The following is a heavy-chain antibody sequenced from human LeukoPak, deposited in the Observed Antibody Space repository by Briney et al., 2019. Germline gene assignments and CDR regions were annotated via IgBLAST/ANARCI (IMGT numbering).Heavy chain of an antibody. CDR2: ISSSSSYI. CDR3: AKDHDFWSGYPDY. J-gene: IGHJ4*02. V-gene: IGHV3-21*04. Sequence: PGGSLRLSCAASGFTFSSYSMNWVRQAPGKGLEWVSSISSSSSYIYYADSVKGRFTISRDNSKNSLYLQMNSLRTEDTALYYCAKDHDFWSGYPDYWGQGTLVTVSS. CDR1: GFTFSSYS. D-gene: IGHD3-3*01.